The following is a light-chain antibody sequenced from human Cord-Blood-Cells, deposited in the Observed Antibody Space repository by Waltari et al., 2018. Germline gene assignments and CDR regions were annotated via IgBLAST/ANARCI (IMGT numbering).Light chain of an antibody. CDR1: TGTNVGTYR. J-gene: IGLJ3*02. V-gene: IGLV5-45*02. Sequence: QAVLTQPTSLSAPPGASPSLTCTLRTGTNVGTYRIYWYQPKPGSPPQYLLRYKSDSDKQQGSGVPSRFSGSKDASANAGILLISGLQSEDEADYYCMIWHSSAWVFGGGTKLTVL. CDR3: MIWHSSAWV. CDR2: YKSDSDK.